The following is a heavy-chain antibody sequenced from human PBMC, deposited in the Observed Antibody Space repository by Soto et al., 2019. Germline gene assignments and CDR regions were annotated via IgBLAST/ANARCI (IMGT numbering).Heavy chain of an antibody. CDR3: ARDPSVANYWYFDL. J-gene: IGHJ2*01. CDR2: IYYSGST. V-gene: IGHV4-31*03. CDR1: GGSISSGGNY. Sequence: QVQLQESGPGLVKPSQTLSLTCTVSGGSISSGGNYWSWIRQHPGKGLEWIGYIYYSGSTYYNPSLKCRVTISVDTSKNQFCVMLSSVTAADTAVYYCARDPSVANYWYFDLWGRGTLVTVSS. D-gene: IGHD2-15*01.